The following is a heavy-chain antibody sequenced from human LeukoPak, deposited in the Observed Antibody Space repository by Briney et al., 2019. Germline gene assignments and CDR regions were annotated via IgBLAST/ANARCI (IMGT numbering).Heavy chain of an antibody. CDR1: GFRFSSYA. D-gene: IGHD6-13*01. CDR3: ARKDGYTSSWSFDY. CDR2: ISGSGVST. V-gene: IGHV3-23*01. Sequence: QAGGSLRLSCAASGFRFSSYAMSWVRQAPGKGLEWVSAISGSGVSTNYADSAKGRFTISRDNAKNSLYLQMNSLRAEDTAVYYCARKDGYTSSWSFDYWGQGTLVTVSS. J-gene: IGHJ4*02.